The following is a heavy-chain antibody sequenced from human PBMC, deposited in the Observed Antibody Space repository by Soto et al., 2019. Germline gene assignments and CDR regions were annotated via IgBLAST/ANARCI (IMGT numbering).Heavy chain of an antibody. V-gene: IGHV3-33*01. D-gene: IGHD6-19*01. CDR3: AGDLFGGAGTVDY. J-gene: IGHJ4*02. Sequence: GGSLRLSCAASGFTFSSYGMHWVRQAPGKGLEWVAVIWYDGSNKYYADSVKGRFTISRDNSKNTLYLQMNSLRAEDTAVYYCAGDLFGGAGTVDYWGQGTLVTVSS. CDR2: IWYDGSNK. CDR1: GFTFSSYG.